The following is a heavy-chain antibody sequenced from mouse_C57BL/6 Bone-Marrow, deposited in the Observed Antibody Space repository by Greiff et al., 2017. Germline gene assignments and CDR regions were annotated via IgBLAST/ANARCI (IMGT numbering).Heavy chain of an antibody. D-gene: IGHD1-1*01. V-gene: IGHV1-55*01. Sequence: QVQLQQPGAELVKPGASVKMSCKASGYTFTSYWITWVKQRPGQGLEWIGDIYPGSGSTNYNEKFKSKATLTVDTSSSTAYMQLSSLTSEDSAVYYCARRYYGSSYAFAYWGQGTLVTVSA. CDR1: GYTFTSYW. J-gene: IGHJ3*01. CDR3: ARRYYGSSYAFAY. CDR2: IYPGSGST.